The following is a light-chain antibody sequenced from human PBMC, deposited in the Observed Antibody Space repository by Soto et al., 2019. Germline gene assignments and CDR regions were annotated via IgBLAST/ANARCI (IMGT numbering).Light chain of an antibody. CDR2: DVS. J-gene: IGLJ2*01. CDR1: SSDIGRYNC. Sequence: QSALTQPRSVSGSPGQSVTISCTGTSSDIGRYNCVSWYQQHPGKAPKLMIYDVSKRPSGVPDRFSGSKSDNTASLTISGHQAEDEADYYCCSYAGTFTHVVFGGGTKLTVL. CDR3: CSYAGTFTHVV. V-gene: IGLV2-11*01.